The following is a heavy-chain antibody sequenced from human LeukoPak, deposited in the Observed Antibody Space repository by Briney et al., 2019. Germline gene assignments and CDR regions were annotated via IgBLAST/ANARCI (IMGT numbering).Heavy chain of an antibody. J-gene: IGHJ5*02. CDR2: IYNGVNT. D-gene: IGHD1-26*01. CDR3: ARSRAFNSGAFDP. CDR1: GASVSSASY. Sequence: SETLPLTCTVSGASVSSASYWTWIRQPPGKGVEWIAHIYNGVNTNYNPSLKSRVTISVDTSKNQFSLRLNSVTAADTAVYYCARSRAFNSGAFDPWGQGSLVTVSS. V-gene: IGHV4-61*01.